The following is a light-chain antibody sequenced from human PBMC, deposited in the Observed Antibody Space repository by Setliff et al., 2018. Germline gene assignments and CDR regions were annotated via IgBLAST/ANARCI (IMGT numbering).Light chain of an antibody. Sequence: QSVLTQPASVSGSPGQSITISCTGSTSDIGAYNYVAWYQQHPGKAPKLMIYEVSTRPSGVSNRFSGSKSGNTASLTISGLQAEDEADYYCCSYAGSSTYVFGTGTKVTVL. CDR3: CSYAGSSTYV. V-gene: IGLV2-23*02. CDR1: TSDIGAYNY. J-gene: IGLJ1*01. CDR2: EVS.